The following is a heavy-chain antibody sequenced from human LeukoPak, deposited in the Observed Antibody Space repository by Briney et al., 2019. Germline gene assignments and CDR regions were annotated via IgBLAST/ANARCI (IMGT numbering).Heavy chain of an antibody. D-gene: IGHD3-3*01. CDR1: GGSISSSSYY. CDR2: IYYSGST. J-gene: IGHJ4*02. V-gene: IGHV4-39*01. CDR3: ARSNYDFWSGYYTLDY. Sequence: PSETLSLTCTVSGGSISSSSYYWGWIRQPPGKGLEWIGSIYYSGSTYYNPSLKSRVTISVDTSKNQFSLKLSSVTAADTAVYYCARSNYDFWSGYYTLDYWGQGTLVTVSS.